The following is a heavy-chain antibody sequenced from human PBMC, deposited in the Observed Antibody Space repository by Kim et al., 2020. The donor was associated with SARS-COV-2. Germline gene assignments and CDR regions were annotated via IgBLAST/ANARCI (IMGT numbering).Heavy chain of an antibody. CDR1: GFPFTTYS. CDR2: LSNSGATT. D-gene: IGHD5-12*01. V-gene: IGHV3-23*01. Sequence: GGSLRLSCLTSGFPFTTYSMNWVRQAPGEGLEWVSFLSNSGATTYYADSVRGRFTISRDNAKNSLFLQMTSLRPDDTATYYCAKGFRTNSYDFWVRGTV. CDR3: AKGFRTNSYDF. J-gene: IGHJ1*01.